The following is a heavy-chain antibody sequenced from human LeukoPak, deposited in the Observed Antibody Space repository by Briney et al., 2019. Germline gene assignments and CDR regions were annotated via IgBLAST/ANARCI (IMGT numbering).Heavy chain of an antibody. CDR2: ISGSGGST. Sequence: GGSLRLSCAASGFTFSSYSMVWVRQAPGKGLEWVSVISGSGGSTYYADSVKGRFTISRDNSKNTLYLQMNSLRAEDTAIYYCAKDPKYSNNWYYFDYWGQGTLVTVSS. V-gene: IGHV3-23*01. CDR3: AKDPKYSNNWYYFDY. D-gene: IGHD6-13*01. J-gene: IGHJ4*02. CDR1: GFTFSSYS.